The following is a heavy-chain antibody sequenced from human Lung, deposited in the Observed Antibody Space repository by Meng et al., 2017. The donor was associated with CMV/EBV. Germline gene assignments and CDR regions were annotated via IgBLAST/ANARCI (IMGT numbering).Heavy chain of an antibody. CDR2: INWNGGST. D-gene: IGHD2-2*01. V-gene: IGHV3-20*04. CDR1: GFSFSIFD. J-gene: IGHJ3*02. Sequence: GEXXKISCAASGFSFSIFDMNWVRQAPGKGLEWVSGINWNGGSTGYADSVKGRFTISRDNAKNSLYLQMNSLRAEDTALYYCARDRDPAGDAFDIWGQGTMVTVSS. CDR3: ARDRDPAGDAFDI.